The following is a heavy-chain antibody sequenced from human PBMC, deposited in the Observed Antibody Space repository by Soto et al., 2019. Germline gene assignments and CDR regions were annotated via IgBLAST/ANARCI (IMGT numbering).Heavy chain of an antibody. CDR2: FDPEDGET. CDR3: IRFSRSLSWYFDL. Sequence: ASVKVSWKVSGYTLTELSMHWVRQAPGKGLEWMGGFDPEDGETIYAQKFQGRVTMTEDTSTDTAYMELSSLRSEDTAVYYCIRFSRSLSWYFDLWGRGTLVTAPQ. CDR1: GYTLTELS. D-gene: IGHD3-10*01. J-gene: IGHJ2*01. V-gene: IGHV1-24*01.